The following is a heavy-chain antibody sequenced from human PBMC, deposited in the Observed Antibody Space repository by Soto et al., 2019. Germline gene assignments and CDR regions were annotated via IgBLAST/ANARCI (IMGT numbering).Heavy chain of an antibody. J-gene: IGHJ6*02. Sequence: SETLSLTCAVYGGSFSGYYWSWIRQPPGKGLEWIGEINHSGSTNYNPSLKSRVTISVDTSKNQFSLKLSSVTAADTAVYYCARGAGYSSGWSYYYYYGMDVWGQGNTVTVSS. CDR2: INHSGST. CDR1: GGSFSGYY. D-gene: IGHD6-19*01. CDR3: ARGAGYSSGWSYYYYYGMDV. V-gene: IGHV4-34*01.